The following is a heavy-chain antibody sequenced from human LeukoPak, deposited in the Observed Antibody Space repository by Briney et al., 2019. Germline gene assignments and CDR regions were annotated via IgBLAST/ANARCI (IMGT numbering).Heavy chain of an antibody. J-gene: IGHJ4*02. CDR1: GFTFSSYS. CDR2: ISSSSSYI. Sequence: GGSLRLSCAASGFTFSSYSMTWVRQAPGKGLEWVSSISSSSSYIYYADSVKGRFTISRDNAKNSLYLQMNSLRAEDTAVYYCARDEDGYYYDSSGYYRNLDYWGQGTLVTVSS. V-gene: IGHV3-21*01. CDR3: ARDEDGYYYDSSGYYRNLDY. D-gene: IGHD3-22*01.